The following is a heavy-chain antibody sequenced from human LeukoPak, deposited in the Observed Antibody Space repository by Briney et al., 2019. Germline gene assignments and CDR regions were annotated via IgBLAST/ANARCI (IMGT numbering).Heavy chain of an antibody. CDR1: GFTFSSYS. D-gene: IGHD6-19*01. CDR3: ARVGSMAGTLDY. J-gene: IGHJ4*02. Sequence: GGSLRLSCAASGFTFSSYSMNWVRQAPGKGLEWVSSISSSSSYIYYADSVKGRFTISRGNAKNSLYLQMNSLRAEDTAVYYCARVGSMAGTLDYWGQGTLVTVSS. CDR2: ISSSSSYI. V-gene: IGHV3-21*01.